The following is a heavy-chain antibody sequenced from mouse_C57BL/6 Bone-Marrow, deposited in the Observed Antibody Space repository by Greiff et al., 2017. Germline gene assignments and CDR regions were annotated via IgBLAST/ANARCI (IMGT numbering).Heavy chain of an antibody. J-gene: IGHJ2*01. CDR1: GYAFSSSW. CDR3: ARSKD. Sequence: VKLQAPGPELVKPGASVKLSCKASGYAFSSSWMNWVKQRPGKGLEWIGRIYPGDGDTNYNGTFKGKATLTADTSSRTAYMQLSSLTSEDSAVYFCARSKDWGQGTTLTVSS. V-gene: IGHV1-82*01. CDR2: IYPGDGDT.